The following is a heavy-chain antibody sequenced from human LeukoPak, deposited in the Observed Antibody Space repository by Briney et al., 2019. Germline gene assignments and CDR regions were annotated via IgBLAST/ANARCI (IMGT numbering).Heavy chain of an antibody. V-gene: IGHV3-23*01. CDR2: ICLGGGLT. CDR1: VVSFMNCV. Sequence: GSLRVSCSSPVVSFMNCVLAGGRQAPEKGREWVPPICLGGGLTHSADPVKGRFIISRDMNTLFLQMNNLRPEDTAMYYCARKITMVRGPLIKGYFDLWGRGTLVSVSS. J-gene: IGHJ2*01. D-gene: IGHD3-10*01. CDR3: ARKITMVRGPLIKGYFDL.